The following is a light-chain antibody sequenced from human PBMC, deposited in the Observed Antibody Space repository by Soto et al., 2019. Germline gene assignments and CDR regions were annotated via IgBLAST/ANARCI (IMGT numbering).Light chain of an antibody. Sequence: EIVLTQSPGTLSLSPGERATLSCRASQSVSNNYLAWYQQKPGQAPRLLIYGASSRATGIPDRFSGSGSGIDFTLTISRLEPEDFAVYYCQQYGNSPRTFGQGTKLVIK. CDR1: QSVSNNY. V-gene: IGKV3-20*01. J-gene: IGKJ2*01. CDR3: QQYGNSPRT. CDR2: GAS.